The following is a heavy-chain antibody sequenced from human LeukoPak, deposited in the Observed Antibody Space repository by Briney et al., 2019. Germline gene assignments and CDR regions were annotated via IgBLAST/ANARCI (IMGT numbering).Heavy chain of an antibody. D-gene: IGHD3-10*01. V-gene: IGHV3-21*01. CDR2: ISRSSDYI. CDR1: GFTFSDYD. J-gene: IGHJ4*02. CDR3: AFLLGNFYNPDC. Sequence: PGGSLRLSCAASGFTFSDYDMNWVRQAPGKGLEWVSFISRSSDYIFHADSVKGRFTISRDNAQDSLYLQMNSLRPEDTALYYCAFLLGNFYNPDCWGQGTLVTVSS.